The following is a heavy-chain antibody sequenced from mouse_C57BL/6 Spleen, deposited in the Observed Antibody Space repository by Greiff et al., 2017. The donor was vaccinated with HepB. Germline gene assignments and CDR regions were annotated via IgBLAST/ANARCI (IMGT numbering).Heavy chain of an antibody. V-gene: IGHV7-3*01. Sequence: EVMLVKSGGGLVQPGGSLSLSCAASGFTFTDYYMSWVRQPPGKALEWLGFIRNKANGYTTEYSASVKGRFTISRDNSQSILYLQMNALRAEDSATYYCARSPSYYGSSFDYWGQGTTLTVSS. J-gene: IGHJ2*01. D-gene: IGHD1-1*01. CDR3: ARSPSYYGSSFDY. CDR2: IRNKANGYTT. CDR1: GFTFTDYY.